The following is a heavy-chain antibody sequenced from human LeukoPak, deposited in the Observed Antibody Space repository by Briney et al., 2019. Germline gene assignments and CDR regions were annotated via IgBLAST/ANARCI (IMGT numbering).Heavy chain of an antibody. J-gene: IGHJ4*02. V-gene: IGHV3-21*01. CDR2: ISQSGTPT. CDR3: STATYSSGYHYFES. D-gene: IGHD5-18*01. Sequence: GGSLRLSCAASKFTFGAYSMNWVRQAPGKGLEWVSSISQSGTPTYYADSVRGRFTISRDNAKNSLYLQMNTLRAEDTAVYFCSTATYSSGYHYFESWGQGTLVTVSS. CDR1: KFTFGAYS.